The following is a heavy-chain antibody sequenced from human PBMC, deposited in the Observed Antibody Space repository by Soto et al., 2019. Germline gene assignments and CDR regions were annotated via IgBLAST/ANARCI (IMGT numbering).Heavy chain of an antibody. CDR2: IYYSGST. Sequence: SETLCRTCAVSDGSSSSDYLILIRQPPGNELECIWYIYYSGSTNYNPSLKSRVTISVDTSKNQLSMKLSSVTAANTAVDYCARGGRPMKYQYGTDVWGPGNTVTVSS. CDR1: DGSSSSDY. D-gene: IGHD2-2*01. CDR3: ARGGRPMKYQYGTDV. V-gene: IGHV4-59*01. J-gene: IGHJ6*02.